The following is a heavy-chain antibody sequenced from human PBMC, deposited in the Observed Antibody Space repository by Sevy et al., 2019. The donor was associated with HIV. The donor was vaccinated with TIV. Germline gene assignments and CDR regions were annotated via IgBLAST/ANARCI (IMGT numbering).Heavy chain of an antibody. V-gene: IGHV3-30*04. CDR3: AREGGYTSAWSPGNY. D-gene: IGHD6-19*01. CDR2: ISYDGIIK. J-gene: IGHJ4*02. CDR1: GFTFNTHA. Sequence: GGSLRLSCAASGFTFNTHAMHWVRQAPGKGLEGVAFISYDGIIKYYADSVKGRLTISRDNSKKTLSLHKNSRRIEDTAVYYCAREGGYTSAWSPGNYWGQGTLVTVSS.